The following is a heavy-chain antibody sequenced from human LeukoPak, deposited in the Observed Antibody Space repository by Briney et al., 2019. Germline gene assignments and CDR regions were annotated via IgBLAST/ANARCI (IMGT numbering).Heavy chain of an antibody. V-gene: IGHV4-39*01. CDR2: IYYSGTT. CDR1: GGSISSSSYY. Sequence: SETLSLTCTVSGGSISSSSYYWAWIRQPPGKGLEWIGSIYYSGTTFYNPSLKSRVTISVDTSKNQFSLKLSSVTAADTAVYYCARSGYGYGMDVWGQGTTVTVSS. CDR3: ARSGYGYGMDV. J-gene: IGHJ6*02. D-gene: IGHD5-12*01.